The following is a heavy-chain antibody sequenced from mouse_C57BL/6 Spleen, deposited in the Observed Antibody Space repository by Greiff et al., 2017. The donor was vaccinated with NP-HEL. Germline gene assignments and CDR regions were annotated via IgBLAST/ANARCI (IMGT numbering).Heavy chain of an antibody. CDR1: GFTFTDYY. Sequence: EVQLVESGGGLVQPGGSLSLSCAASGFTFTDYYMSWVRQTPGKALEWLGFISNKANGYTTEYSASVQGRFTISRDNSQSILYLQMNALRAEDIATYDCARYIHGSSFRYFDVWGTGTTVTVSS. D-gene: IGHD1-1*01. V-gene: IGHV7-3*01. J-gene: IGHJ1*03. CDR2: ISNKANGYTT. CDR3: ARYIHGSSFRYFDV.